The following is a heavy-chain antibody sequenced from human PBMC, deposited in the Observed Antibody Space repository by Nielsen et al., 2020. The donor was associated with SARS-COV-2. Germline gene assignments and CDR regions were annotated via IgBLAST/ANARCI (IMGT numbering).Heavy chain of an antibody. V-gene: IGHV3-30-3*01. CDR3: ARDPEYVDTAIGFDY. J-gene: IGHJ4*02. CDR1: GFTFSSYA. D-gene: IGHD5-18*01. CDR2: ISYDGSNK. Sequence: GESLKISCAASGFTFSSYAMHWVRQAPGKGLEWVAVISYDGSNKYYADSMKGRFTISRDNSKNTLYLQMNSLRAEDTAVYYCARDPEYVDTAIGFDYWGQGTLVTVSS.